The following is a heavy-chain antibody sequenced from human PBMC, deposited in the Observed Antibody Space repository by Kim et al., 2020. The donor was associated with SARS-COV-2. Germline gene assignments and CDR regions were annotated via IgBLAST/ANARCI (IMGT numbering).Heavy chain of an antibody. CDR1: GFTFEDYA. D-gene: IGHD6-19*01. CDR2: ISGDGDST. CDR3: AKMSRGSGWPHSFDS. V-gene: IGHV3-43*02. Sequence: GGSLRLSCAASGFTFEDYAMHWVRQVPGKTLEWVSLISGDGDSTSYADSVKGRFTISRDNSKNSMYLQVNSLRTEDSALYYCAKMSRGSGWPHSFDSWG. J-gene: IGHJ4*01.